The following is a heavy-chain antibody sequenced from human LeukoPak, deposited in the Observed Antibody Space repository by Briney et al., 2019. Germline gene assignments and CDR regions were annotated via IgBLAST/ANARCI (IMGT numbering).Heavy chain of an antibody. Sequence: GGSLRLSCAASGFAFSHYAMSWVRQAPGKGLEWVAVISYDGTNKYYADSVKGRFTISRDNSKNTLYLQMNSLRAEDTAVYYCARAPNGVYCTSSSCHLDYWGQGTLVTVSS. CDR2: ISYDGTNK. CDR1: GFAFSHYA. CDR3: ARAPNGVYCTSSSCHLDY. V-gene: IGHV3-30-3*01. D-gene: IGHD2-2*01. J-gene: IGHJ4*02.